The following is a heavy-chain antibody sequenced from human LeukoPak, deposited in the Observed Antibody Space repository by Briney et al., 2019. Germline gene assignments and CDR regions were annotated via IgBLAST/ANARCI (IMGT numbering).Heavy chain of an antibody. D-gene: IGHD2-2*01. Sequence: GESLQISCKGSGYSFTSYWIGWVRPMPGKGLEWMGIIYPGDSDTRYSPSFQGQVTISADKSISTAYLQWSSLKASDTAMYYCASYCSSTSCYFHAFDIWGQGTMVTVSS. CDR3: ASYCSSTSCYFHAFDI. CDR2: IYPGDSDT. V-gene: IGHV5-51*01. CDR1: GYSFTSYW. J-gene: IGHJ3*02.